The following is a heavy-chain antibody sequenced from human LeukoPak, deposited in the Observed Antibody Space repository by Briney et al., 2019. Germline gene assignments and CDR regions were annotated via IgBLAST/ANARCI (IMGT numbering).Heavy chain of an antibody. D-gene: IGHD3-10*01. CDR1: GGTFSSYA. V-gene: IGHV1-69*06. J-gene: IGHJ5*02. Sequence: ASVKVSCKASGGTFSSYAISWVRQAPGQGLEWMGGIIPIFGTANYAQKFQGRVTITADKSTSTAYMELSSLRSEDTAVYYCARPRITMVRGVISLGSFDPWGQGTLVTVSS. CDR3: ARPRITMVRGVISLGSFDP. CDR2: IIPIFGTA.